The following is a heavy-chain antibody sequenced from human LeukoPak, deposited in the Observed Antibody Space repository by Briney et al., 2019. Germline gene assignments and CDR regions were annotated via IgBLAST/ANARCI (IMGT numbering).Heavy chain of an antibody. J-gene: IGHJ3*02. Sequence: GGSLRLSCAASGFTVSSTFMSWVRQAPGKGLEWVSGIHTNGNTYYADSVKGRFTISTDNSKNIVHLQMNDVRVEDTAVYYCATVITIFGVVGLFDIWGQGTMVTVSS. D-gene: IGHD3-3*01. CDR1: GFTVSSTF. CDR2: IHTNGNT. V-gene: IGHV3-66*01. CDR3: ATVITIFGVVGLFDI.